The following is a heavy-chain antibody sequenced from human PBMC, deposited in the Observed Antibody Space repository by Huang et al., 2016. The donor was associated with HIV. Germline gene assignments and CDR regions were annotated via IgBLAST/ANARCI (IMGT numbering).Heavy chain of an antibody. J-gene: IGHJ4*02. CDR2: INIDNGET. V-gene: IGHV1-3*04. CDR1: GYTFTKYA. CDR3: ARGEDNGGNSDFDY. D-gene: IGHD3-16*01. Sequence: QVQLVQSGTEVRKPGDSVKVSCKATGYTFTKYALHWVRRAPGQGLEWRGWINIDNGETKDSQRFQGRVTLTRDRAATTAYLELTSLRSEDTAVYFCARGEDNGGNSDFDYWGQGALVAVSS.